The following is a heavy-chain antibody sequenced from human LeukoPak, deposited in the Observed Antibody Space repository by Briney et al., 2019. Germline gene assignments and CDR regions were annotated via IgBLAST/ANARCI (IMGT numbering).Heavy chain of an antibody. Sequence: ASVKVSCKASGYTFTSYAMNWVRQAPGQGLEWMGWINTNTGNPTYAQGFTGRFVFSLDTSVSTAYLQISSLKAEDTAVYYCARDSVPMVVVVIADPEYFHHWGQSTLVTVSS. CDR3: ARDSVPMVVVVIADPEYFHH. D-gene: IGHD3-22*01. CDR2: INTNTGNP. V-gene: IGHV7-4-1*02. J-gene: IGHJ1*01. CDR1: GYTFTSYA.